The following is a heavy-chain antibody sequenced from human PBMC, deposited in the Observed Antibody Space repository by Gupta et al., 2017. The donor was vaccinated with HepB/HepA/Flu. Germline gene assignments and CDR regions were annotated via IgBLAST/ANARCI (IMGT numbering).Heavy chain of an antibody. CDR3: ARDFDWAFQH. V-gene: IGHV3-69-1*01. Sequence: EVQLVESGGDLVQPGGSLRLSCAASGVTPSDCHMSWVRQAPGRWLEWLSYIGSGGNTDYAESVRGRFTISRDNAKNTLYLQMNNLRAEDTAVYYCARDFDWAFQHWGQGILVTVSS. J-gene: IGHJ1*01. D-gene: IGHD3-9*01. CDR2: IGSGGNT. CDR1: GVTPSDCH.